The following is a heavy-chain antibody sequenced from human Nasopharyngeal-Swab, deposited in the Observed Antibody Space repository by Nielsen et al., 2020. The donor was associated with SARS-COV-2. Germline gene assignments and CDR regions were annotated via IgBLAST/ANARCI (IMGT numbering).Heavy chain of an antibody. Sequence: ASVKVSCKASGYTFTSYYMHWVRQPPAQGLEWMGIINPSGGSTSYAQKFQGRVTMTRDTSTSTVYMELSSLRSEDTAVYYRARDGKIIAARPYYYYYMDVWGKGTTVTVSS. CDR1: GYTFTSYY. J-gene: IGHJ6*03. D-gene: IGHD6-6*01. CDR3: ARDGKIIAARPYYYYYMDV. CDR2: INPSGGST. V-gene: IGHV1-46*01.